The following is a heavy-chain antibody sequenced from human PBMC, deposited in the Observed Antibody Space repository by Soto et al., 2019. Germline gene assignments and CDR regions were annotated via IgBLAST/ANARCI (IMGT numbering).Heavy chain of an antibody. CDR3: AYGSGSYLHYFEY. V-gene: IGHV1-69-2*01. J-gene: IGHJ4*02. D-gene: IGHD3-10*01. CDR2: VDPEESET. CDR1: GYTFTDHY. Sequence: ASVKVSRKVSGYTFTDHYVHWVQQAPGKGLEWLGLVDPEESETIYAEKFQGRVTITADTSTDTAYMELRSLRSEDTGVYYCAYGSGSYLHYFEYRGQGTLVTVSS.